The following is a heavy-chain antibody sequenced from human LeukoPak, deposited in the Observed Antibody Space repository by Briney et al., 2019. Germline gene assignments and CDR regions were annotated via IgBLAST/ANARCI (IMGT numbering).Heavy chain of an antibody. CDR3: ARELSWSGRDY. V-gene: IGHV3-7*01. D-gene: IGHD3-3*01. CDR1: GFTFSGSW. Sequence: GGSLRLSCATSGFTFSGSWMSWVRQAPGKGLEWVANINQDGSAKNYLDSVKGRFTISIDRGKNSLYLQMNSLRDEDTAVYYCARELSWSGRDYWGQGTLVTVSS. CDR2: INQDGSAK. J-gene: IGHJ4*02.